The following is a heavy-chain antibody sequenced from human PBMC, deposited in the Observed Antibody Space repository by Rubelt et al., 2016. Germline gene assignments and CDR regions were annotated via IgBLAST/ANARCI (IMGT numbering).Heavy chain of an antibody. V-gene: IGHV1-2*04. J-gene: IGHJ4*02. CDR2: INPNSGGT. CDR1: GYTFTSYY. D-gene: IGHD3-3*01. Sequence: GAEVKKPGASVKVSCKASGYTFTSYYMHWVRQAPGQGLEWMGWINPNSGGTNYAQKFQGWVTMTRDTSISTAYMELSRLRSDDTAVYYCAREYYDFWSGYYMSGGHVYYFDYWGQGTLVTVSS. CDR3: AREYYDFWSGYYMSGGHVYYFDY.